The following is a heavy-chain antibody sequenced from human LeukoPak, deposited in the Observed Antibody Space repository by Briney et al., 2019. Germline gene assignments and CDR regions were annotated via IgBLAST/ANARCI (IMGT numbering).Heavy chain of an antibody. CDR3: ARGLEWPGKPTLVSDY. Sequence: GGSLRLSCAAPGFTFRTHWMSWFRQAPGKGLEWVANIKQDGSEKYFVDSVKGRFTIPRDNAKNSLGLQMNSLRVEDTAVYYCARGLEWPGKPTLVSDYWGQGTLVTVSS. CDR1: GFTFRTHW. V-gene: IGHV3-7*03. D-gene: IGHD3-3*01. J-gene: IGHJ4*02. CDR2: IKQDGSEK.